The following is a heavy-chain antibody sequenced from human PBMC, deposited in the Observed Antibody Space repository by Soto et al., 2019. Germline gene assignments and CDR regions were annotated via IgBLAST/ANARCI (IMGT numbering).Heavy chain of an antibody. Sequence: ASVKVSCKDSGYTFAGYYRHWVRQAPGQGLEWMGWINPNSGGTNYAQKFQGWVTMTRDTSISTAYMELSRLRSDDTAVYYCARNGYSSYSTYYYYYMDVWGKGTTVTVSS. D-gene: IGHD6-19*01. V-gene: IGHV1-2*04. J-gene: IGHJ6*03. CDR3: ARNGYSSYSTYYYYYMDV. CDR2: INPNSGGT. CDR1: GYTFAGYY.